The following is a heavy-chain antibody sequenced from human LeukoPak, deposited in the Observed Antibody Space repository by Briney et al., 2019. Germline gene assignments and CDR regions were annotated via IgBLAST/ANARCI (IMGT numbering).Heavy chain of an antibody. Sequence: PSETLSLTCAVYGGSFSGYYWSWVRQPPGKGLEWIGEINHSGSTNYNPSLKSRVTISVDTSKNQFSLKLSSVTAADTAVYYCASSPRAPHFCDSSGTRGGYWGQGTLVTVSS. CDR3: ASSPRAPHFCDSSGTRGGY. J-gene: IGHJ4*02. CDR1: GGSFSGYY. D-gene: IGHD3-22*01. V-gene: IGHV4-34*01. CDR2: INHSGST.